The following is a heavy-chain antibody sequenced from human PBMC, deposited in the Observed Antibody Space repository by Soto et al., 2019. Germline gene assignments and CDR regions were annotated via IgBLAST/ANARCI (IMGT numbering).Heavy chain of an antibody. V-gene: IGHV4-59*01. CDR3: ARGRRGYSYGWYADY. Sequence: QVQLQESGPGLVKPSETLSHTCTVSGGSISSYYWSWIRQPPGKGLEWIGYIYYSGSTNYNPSLKSRVTISVDTSKNQFSLKLSSVTAADTAVYYCARGRRGYSYGWYADYWGQGTLVTVSS. J-gene: IGHJ4*02. CDR2: IYYSGST. D-gene: IGHD5-18*01. CDR1: GGSISSYY.